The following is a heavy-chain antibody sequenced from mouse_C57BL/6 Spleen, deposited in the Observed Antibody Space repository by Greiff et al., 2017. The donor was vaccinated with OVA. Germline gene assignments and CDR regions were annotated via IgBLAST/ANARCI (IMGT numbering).Heavy chain of an antibody. CDR3: ARSSPSYDYDEAYYAMDY. CDR1: GYTFTSYW. D-gene: IGHD2-4*01. Sequence: QVQLKQPGAELVKPGASVKMSCKASGYTFTSYWITWVKQRPGQGLEWIGDIYPGSGSTNYNEKFKSKATLTVDPSSSTAYLQLCSLTSEDSAVYYCARSSPSYDYDEAYYAMDYWGQGTSVTGAS. CDR2: IYPGSGST. J-gene: IGHJ4*01. V-gene: IGHV1-55*01.